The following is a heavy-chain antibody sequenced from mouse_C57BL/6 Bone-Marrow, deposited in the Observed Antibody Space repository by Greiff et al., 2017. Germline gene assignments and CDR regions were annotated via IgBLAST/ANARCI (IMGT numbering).Heavy chain of an antibody. D-gene: IGHD4-1*01. CDR3: ARMGPYYFDY. J-gene: IGHJ2*01. Sequence: VKLMESGAELVRPGTSVKVSCKASGYAFTNYLIEWVKQRPGQGLEWIGVINPGSGGTNYNEKFKGKATLTADKSSSTAYMQLSSLTCEDSAVYFCARMGPYYFDYWGQGTTLTVSS. V-gene: IGHV1-54*01. CDR1: GYAFTNYL. CDR2: INPGSGGT.